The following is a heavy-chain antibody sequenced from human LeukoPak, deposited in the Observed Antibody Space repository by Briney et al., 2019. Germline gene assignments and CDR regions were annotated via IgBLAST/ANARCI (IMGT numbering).Heavy chain of an antibody. CDR2: IIPIFGTA. D-gene: IGHD3-3*01. J-gene: IGHJ4*02. CDR1: GYTFTSYG. CDR3: AREGTIFGVVILGY. Sequence: ASVKVSCKASGYTFTSYGISWVRQAPGQGLEWMGGIIPIFGTANYAQKFQGRVTITADESTSTAYMELSSLRSEDTAVYYCAREGTIFGVVILGYWGQGTLVTVSS. V-gene: IGHV1-69*13.